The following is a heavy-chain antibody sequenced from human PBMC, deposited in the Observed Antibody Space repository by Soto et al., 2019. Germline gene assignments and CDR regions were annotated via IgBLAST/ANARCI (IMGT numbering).Heavy chain of an antibody. Sequence: QVQLVQSGAEVKKPGASVKVSCKASGYTFTSYDINWVRQATGQGLEYLGWMNPNSGNTAYVQKFQGRVTMTWDTSMTTAYMELSSLRSVDTAVYFCARGIKYGAYSRWFDPWGQGTLVTVSS. J-gene: IGHJ5*02. CDR1: GYTFTSYD. CDR3: ARGIKYGAYSRWFDP. V-gene: IGHV1-8*01. D-gene: IGHD4-17*01. CDR2: MNPNSGNT.